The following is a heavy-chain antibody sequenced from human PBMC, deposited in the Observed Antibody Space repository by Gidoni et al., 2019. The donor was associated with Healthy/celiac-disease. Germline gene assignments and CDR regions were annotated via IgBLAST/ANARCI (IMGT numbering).Heavy chain of an antibody. D-gene: IGHD1-26*01. CDR1: GYPFTSYD. CDR2: MNPNSGNT. J-gene: IGHJ4*02. V-gene: IGHV1-8*01. Sequence: QVQLVQSGAEVKKPGASVKVSCKASGYPFTSYDINWVRQATGQGLEWMGWMNPNSGNTGYAQKFQGRVTMTRNTSISTAYMELSSLRSEDTAVYYCARGRRIVGATPTSYWGQGTLVTVSS. CDR3: ARGRRIVGATPTSY.